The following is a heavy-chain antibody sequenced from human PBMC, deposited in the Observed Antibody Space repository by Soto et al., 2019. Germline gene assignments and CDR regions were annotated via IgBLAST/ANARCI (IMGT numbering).Heavy chain of an antibody. CDR3: AKGNYYFSGTYLDY. D-gene: IGHD3-10*01. CDR1: GFTFSSYA. CDR2: ISGSGDNT. V-gene: IGHV3-23*01. J-gene: IGHJ4*02. Sequence: GGSLRLSCAASGFTFSSYAMSWVRQAPGKGLEWVSGISGSGDNTYYADSVKGRFTISRDNSENTLYLQMTSLRAEDTAVYYCAKGNYYFSGTYLDYWGQGTLVTVYS.